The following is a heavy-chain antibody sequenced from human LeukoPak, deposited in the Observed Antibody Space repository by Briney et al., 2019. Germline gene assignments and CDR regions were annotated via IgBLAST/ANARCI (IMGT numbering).Heavy chain of an antibody. Sequence: SETLSLTCTVSGGSISSYSWSWIRQPPGKGLEWIGCIYYTGSTNYNPSLKSRVTISVDTSKNQFSLKLSSVTAADTAVYYCARNTVTSWNWFDPWGQGTLVAVSS. J-gene: IGHJ5*02. CDR3: ARNTVTSWNWFDP. V-gene: IGHV4-59*01. CDR1: GGSISSYS. D-gene: IGHD4-17*01. CDR2: IYYTGST.